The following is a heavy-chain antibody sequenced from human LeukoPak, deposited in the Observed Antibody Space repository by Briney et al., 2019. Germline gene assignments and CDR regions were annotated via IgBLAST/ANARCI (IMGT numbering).Heavy chain of an antibody. CDR2: ISYDGSNK. J-gene: IGHJ4*02. D-gene: IGHD5-12*01. CDR3: AKQVATRPY. Sequence: GGSLRLSCAASGFTFSSYGMHWVRQAPGKGLEWVAVISYDGSNKYYADSVKGRFTTSRDNSKNTLYLQMNSLRAEDTAVYYCAKQVATRPYWGQGTLVTVSS. CDR1: GFTFSSYG. V-gene: IGHV3-30*18.